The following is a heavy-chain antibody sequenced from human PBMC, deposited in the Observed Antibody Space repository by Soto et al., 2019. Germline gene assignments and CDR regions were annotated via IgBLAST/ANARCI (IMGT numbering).Heavy chain of an antibody. V-gene: IGHV3-30-3*01. CDR3: ARDKSPYSSGWHQHHFDY. Sequence: QVQLLESGGGVVQPGRSLRLSCAASGCTFIRYAMHWVRQAPGKGLEWVAVISYDGSNKYYADSGKCRFTISRDNSKNTLNLHMNRLRAEDTAVYYCARDKSPYSSGWHQHHFDYSGQRTLDTVSS. CDR1: GCTFIRYA. J-gene: IGHJ4*02. D-gene: IGHD6-19*01. CDR2: ISYDGSNK.